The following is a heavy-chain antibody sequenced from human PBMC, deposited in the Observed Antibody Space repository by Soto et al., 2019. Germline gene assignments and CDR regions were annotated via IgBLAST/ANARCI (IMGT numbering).Heavy chain of an antibody. J-gene: IGHJ4*02. D-gene: IGHD6-19*01. Sequence: QVQLVQSGAEVKKPGASVKVSCKASGYTFTNYGISWVRQAPGQGLEWMGWISAYNGNTNYAQKLQGRVTMTTDTSTSTADMELRSLRSDDTAGYYCARDWGYSSNIAAMADFGGQGTLVTVSS. CDR3: ARDWGYSSNIAAMADF. CDR2: ISAYNGNT. V-gene: IGHV1-18*01. CDR1: GYTFTNYG.